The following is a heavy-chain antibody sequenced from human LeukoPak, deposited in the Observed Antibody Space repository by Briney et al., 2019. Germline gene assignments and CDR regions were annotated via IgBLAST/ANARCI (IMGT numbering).Heavy chain of an antibody. Sequence: SQTLSLTCAISGDSFSSNSASWNWIRQSPSRGLEWLGRTYYRSKWYNDYAVSVKSRININPDTAKNQFSLQLNSVTPEDAAVYYCVRGNYHFDSWGQGTLVTVSS. D-gene: IGHD1-7*01. CDR2: TYYRSKWYN. CDR1: GDSFSSNSAS. J-gene: IGHJ4*02. CDR3: VRGNYHFDS. V-gene: IGHV6-1*01.